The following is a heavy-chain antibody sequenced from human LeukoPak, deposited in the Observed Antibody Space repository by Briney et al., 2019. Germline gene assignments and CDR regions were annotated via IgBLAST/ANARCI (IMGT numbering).Heavy chain of an antibody. D-gene: IGHD1-14*01. V-gene: IGHV3-30*03. J-gene: IGHJ4*02. CDR1: GFTFSSCG. Sequence: PGGSLRLSCAASGFTFSSCGMHWVRQAPGKGLEWVAVISYDGSNKYYADSVKGRFTISRDNSKNTLYLQMNSLRAEDTAVYYCAREVWGPEYWGQGTLVTVSS. CDR3: AREVWGPEY. CDR2: ISYDGSNK.